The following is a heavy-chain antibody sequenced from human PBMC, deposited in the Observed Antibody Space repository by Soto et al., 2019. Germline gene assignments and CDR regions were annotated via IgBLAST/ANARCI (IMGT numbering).Heavy chain of an antibody. CDR3: ARGRNYVFWSGPKNNWDAFDI. D-gene: IGHD3-3*01. V-gene: IGHV4-39*01. CDR1: GGSISSSSYY. J-gene: IGHJ3*02. CDR2: IYYSGST. Sequence: QLQLQESGPGLVKPSETLSLTCTVSGGSISSSSYYWGWIRQPPGKGLEWIGSIYYSGSTYYNPSLKSRVTISVDTSKNQFSLKLSSVTAADTAVYYCARGRNYVFWSGPKNNWDAFDIWGQGTMVTVSS.